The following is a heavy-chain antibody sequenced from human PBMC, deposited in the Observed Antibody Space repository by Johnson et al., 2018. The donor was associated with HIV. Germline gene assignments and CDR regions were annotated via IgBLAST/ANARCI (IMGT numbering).Heavy chain of an antibody. V-gene: IGHV3-66*02. D-gene: IGHD5-18*01. Sequence: VQLVESGGGVVQPGGSLRLSCVASGFIVGTKYMSWVRQAPGKGLEWVSVIYSVGNTYYADSVKGRFTISRDNSRNMLYLQMNSLRPEDTAVYYCARDGRDLVTRGGFDVWGPGTVVTVSS. CDR3: ARDGRDLVTRGGFDV. CDR2: IYSVGNT. J-gene: IGHJ3*01. CDR1: GFIVGTKY.